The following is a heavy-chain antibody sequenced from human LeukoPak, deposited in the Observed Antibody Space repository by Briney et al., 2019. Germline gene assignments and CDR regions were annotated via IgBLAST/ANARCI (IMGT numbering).Heavy chain of an antibody. D-gene: IGHD5-18*01. V-gene: IGHV4-59*01. J-gene: IGHJ4*02. CDR2: IYYSGST. CDR1: GSSINSYY. CDR3: AREEAMALYY. Sequence: SETLSVTCTVSGSSINSYYWNWIRQPPGKGLEWIGYIYYSGSTNYNPSLKSRVTISLDTSKNQFSLKLSSVTAADTAVYYCAREEAMALYYWGQGTLVTVSS.